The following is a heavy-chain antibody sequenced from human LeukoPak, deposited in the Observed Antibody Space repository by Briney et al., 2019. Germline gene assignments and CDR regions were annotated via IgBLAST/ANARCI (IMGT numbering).Heavy chain of an antibody. Sequence: GGSLRLSWAASGFTVSSNYMSWVRQAPGKGLGLDSVIYSGGSRYYADSVKGRFTISRDNSKNTLYLQMNSLRAEDTAVYYCARDLTEYRYSGSYYYYYYGMDVWGQGTTVTVSS. V-gene: IGHV3-66*02. CDR1: GFTVSSNY. CDR2: IYSGGSR. D-gene: IGHD1-26*01. J-gene: IGHJ6*02. CDR3: ARDLTEYRYSGSYYYYYYGMDV.